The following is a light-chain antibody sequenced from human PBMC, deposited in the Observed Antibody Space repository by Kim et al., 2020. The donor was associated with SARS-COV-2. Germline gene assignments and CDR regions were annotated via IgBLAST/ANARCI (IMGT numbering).Light chain of an antibody. CDR3: QVWDSSTGV. J-gene: IGLJ2*01. V-gene: IGLV3-9*01. CDR2: SDR. Sequence: SYELTQPLSVSVALGQTASITCGGNNIGSKNVHWYQQKPGQAPVLVIYSDRHRPSGIPERFSGSNSGNTATLTISRAQAGDEADYYCQVWDSSTGVFGGGTQLTV. CDR1: NIGSKN.